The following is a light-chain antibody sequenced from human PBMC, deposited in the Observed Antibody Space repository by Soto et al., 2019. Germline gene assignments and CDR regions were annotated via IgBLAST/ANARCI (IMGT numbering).Light chain of an antibody. CDR1: NSDVGTYNY. CDR2: EVS. CDR3: SSYTTSSTLV. Sequence: QSALTQPASVSGSPGQSITISCTGTNSDVGTYNYVSWYQQHPGKAPKFVVYEVSDRPSGVSDRFSGSKSGNTASLTISGLQAEDEADYYCSSYTTSSTLVFGGGTKLTV. J-gene: IGLJ2*01. V-gene: IGLV2-14*01.